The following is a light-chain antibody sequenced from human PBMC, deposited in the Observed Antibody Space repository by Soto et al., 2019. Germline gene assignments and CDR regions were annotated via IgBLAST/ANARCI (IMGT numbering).Light chain of an antibody. V-gene: IGLV1-40*01. CDR3: QSYDSSLSGSF. J-gene: IGLJ1*01. CDR1: SSNIGAGYD. CDR2: GNS. Sequence: QSVLTQPPSVSGAPGQRVTISCTGSSSNIGAGYDVHWYQQLPGTAPKLLIYGNSNRPSGVPDRFSGSKSGTSASLAIIGLQAEDEADYYCQSYDSSLSGSFFGTGTKVTVL.